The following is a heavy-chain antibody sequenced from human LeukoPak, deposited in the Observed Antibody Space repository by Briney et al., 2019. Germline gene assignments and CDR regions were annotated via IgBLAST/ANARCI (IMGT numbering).Heavy chain of an antibody. Sequence: GESLKIPCQGSGYSFTTYWIGWVRQMPGKGLEWMGIIYPGDSDTTYSPSFQGQVTFSADKSITTAYLQWSRLEAPDTAMYFCARSRTAAHGTSDYWGQGTLVTVSS. CDR1: GYSFTTYW. CDR3: ARSRTAAHGTSDY. J-gene: IGHJ4*02. CDR2: IYPGDSDT. V-gene: IGHV5-51*01. D-gene: IGHD6-13*01.